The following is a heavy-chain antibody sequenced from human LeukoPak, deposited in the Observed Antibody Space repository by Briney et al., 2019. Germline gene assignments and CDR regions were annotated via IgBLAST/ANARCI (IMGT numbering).Heavy chain of an antibody. D-gene: IGHD3-22*01. CDR3: ARRRLYYDTYYGMDV. Sequence: PSETLSLTCTVSGGSISSYYWSWIRQPPGKGLEWIRYIYYSGSTNYNPSLKSRVTISVDTSKNQFSLKLSSVTGADTAVYYCARRRLYYDTYYGMDVWGQGTTVTVSS. CDR2: IYYSGST. CDR1: GGSISSYY. V-gene: IGHV4-59*01. J-gene: IGHJ6*02.